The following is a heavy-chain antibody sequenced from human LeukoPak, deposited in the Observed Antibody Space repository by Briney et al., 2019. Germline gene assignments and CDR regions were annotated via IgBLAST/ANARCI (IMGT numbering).Heavy chain of an antibody. J-gene: IGHJ4*02. Sequence: GGSLRLSCAASGFTVSSNCMSWVRQAPGKGLEWVSVIYSGGSTYYPDSVKGRFTISRDNSKNTLYLQMNSLRAEDTAVYYCARASSGYDCLGGQGTLVTVSS. CDR3: ARASSGYDCL. CDR1: GFTVSSNC. D-gene: IGHD5-12*01. V-gene: IGHV3-66*01. CDR2: IYSGGST.